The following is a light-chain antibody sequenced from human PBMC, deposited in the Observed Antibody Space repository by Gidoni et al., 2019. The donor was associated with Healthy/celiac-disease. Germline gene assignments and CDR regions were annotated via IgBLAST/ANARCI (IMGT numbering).Light chain of an antibody. J-gene: IGKJ3*01. CDR3: QQYNNWPPGVLFT. Sequence: EIVMTQSPATLSVSPGERATLSCSASHSVSSNLAWYQQKPGQAPRLLIYGASTRASGIPARFSGSGSGTEFTLTISSLQSEDFAVYYCQQYNNWPPGVLFTFGPGTKVDIK. CDR2: GAS. V-gene: IGKV3-15*01. CDR1: HSVSSN.